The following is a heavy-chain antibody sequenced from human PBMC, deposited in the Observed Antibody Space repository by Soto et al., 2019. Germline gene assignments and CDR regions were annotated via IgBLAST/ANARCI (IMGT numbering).Heavy chain of an antibody. J-gene: IGHJ4*02. V-gene: IGHV4-59*12. CDR1: GASISSYY. Sequence: KSSETLSLTCTVSGASISSYYWSWIRQPPGKGLEWIGYIYYSGSTNYNPSLKSRVTISISTSKNQFSLKLTSVTAADTAVYYCAREGGDGIDYWGQGTLVTVSS. D-gene: IGHD3-16*01. CDR2: IYYSGST. CDR3: AREGGDGIDY.